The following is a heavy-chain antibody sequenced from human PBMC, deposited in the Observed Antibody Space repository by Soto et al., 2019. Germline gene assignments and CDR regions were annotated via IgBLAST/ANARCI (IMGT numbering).Heavy chain of an antibody. CDR2: FYYTEYTA. Sequence: ASETLSLSCAVSGGSITSSSYSWGWVRQPPGKGLEWIATFYYTEYTAHYNPSLKSRVTISIDTSKNQFSLILTSVTAADTAVYYCARHAGRSGSLIGDWRQATLVTVSS. D-gene: IGHD1-26*01. CDR1: GGSITSSSYS. CDR3: ARHAGRSGSLIGD. V-gene: IGHV4-39*01. J-gene: IGHJ4*02.